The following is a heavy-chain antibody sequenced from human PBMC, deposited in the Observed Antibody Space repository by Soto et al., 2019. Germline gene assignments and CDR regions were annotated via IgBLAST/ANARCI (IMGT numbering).Heavy chain of an antibody. V-gene: IGHV1-69*06. CDR2: IIPLYGTV. CDR1: GGTFNSYG. Sequence: QAHLAQSGAEVKKPGSSVTVSCKASGGTFNSYGISWVRQAPGQGLDWMGVIIPLYGTVNYAQKFQGRVSITADKSTSTAYMDLNSLRFDDTAVYYCARVRVIRGVIPSHFGLWGQGTQVTVSS. J-gene: IGHJ4*02. D-gene: IGHD3-10*01. CDR3: ARVRVIRGVIPSHFGL.